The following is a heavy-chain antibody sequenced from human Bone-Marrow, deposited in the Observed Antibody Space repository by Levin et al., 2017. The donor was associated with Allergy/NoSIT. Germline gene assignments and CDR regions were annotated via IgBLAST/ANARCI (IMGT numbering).Heavy chain of an antibody. CDR1: GFTFSSYA. J-gene: IGHJ4*02. D-gene: IGHD5-12*01. V-gene: IGHV3-30*04. CDR2: ISYDGSNK. CDR3: AREYGGALYSGYVPNYFDY. Sequence: GESLKISCAASGFTFSSYAMHWVRQAPGKGPEWVAVISYDGSNKYYADSVKGRFTISRDNSKNTLYLQMNSLRAEDTAVYYCAREYGGALYSGYVPNYFDYWGQGTLVTVSS.